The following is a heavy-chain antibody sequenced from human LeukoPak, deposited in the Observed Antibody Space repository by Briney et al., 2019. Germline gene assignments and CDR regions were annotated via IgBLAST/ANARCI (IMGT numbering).Heavy chain of an antibody. Sequence: SETLSLTCTVSGGSVSTGSYYWTWIRQPAGKGLEWIGRINTSGTTNYNPSLKSRVTISLDTSKNQFSLRLSSVTAADTAVYYCARGGFCIGGSCYPPSDAFDIWGQGTVVTVSS. D-gene: IGHD2-15*01. V-gene: IGHV4-61*02. CDR3: ARGGFCIGGSCYPPSDAFDI. CDR1: GGSVSTGSYY. J-gene: IGHJ3*02. CDR2: INTSGTT.